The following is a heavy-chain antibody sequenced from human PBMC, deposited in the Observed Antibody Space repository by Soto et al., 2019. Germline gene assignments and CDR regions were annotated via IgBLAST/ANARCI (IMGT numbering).Heavy chain of an antibody. Sequence: GXSRKISCQGSANRFTSYWIGWVRPLTGKGLEWMGIIYPGDSDTRYSPSFQGQVTISADKSISTAYLQWSSLKASDTARDYCALRRDGYNSMWCDYWGQGTRVTVSA. J-gene: IGHJ4*02. CDR1: ANRFTSYW. CDR3: ALRRDGYNSMWCDY. V-gene: IGHV5-51*03. CDR2: IYPGDSDT. D-gene: IGHD5-12*01.